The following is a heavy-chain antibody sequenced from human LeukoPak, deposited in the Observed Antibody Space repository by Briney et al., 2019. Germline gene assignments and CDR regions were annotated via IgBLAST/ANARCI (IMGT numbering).Heavy chain of an antibody. Sequence: SQTLSLTCTVSGGSISSDSYFWSWIRQPAGKGLEWIGRIYTSGSTSYNPSLKSRVTISVDTSKNQFSLKLSSVTAADTAVYYCASTSYYYYYMDVWGKGTTVTISS. CDR3: ASTSYYYYYMDV. CDR1: GGSISSDSYF. J-gene: IGHJ6*03. V-gene: IGHV4-61*02. CDR2: IYTSGST.